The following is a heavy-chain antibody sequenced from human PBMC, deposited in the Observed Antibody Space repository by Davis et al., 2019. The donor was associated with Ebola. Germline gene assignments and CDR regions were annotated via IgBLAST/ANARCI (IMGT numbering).Heavy chain of an antibody. CDR2: IYYSGST. CDR1: GGSISSYY. CDR3: ARAPGYCSGGSCYLYYYYGMDV. J-gene: IGHJ6*02. D-gene: IGHD2-15*01. Sequence: SETLSLTCTVSGGSISSYYWSWIRQPPGKGLEWIGYIYYSGSTNYNPSLKSRVTISVDKSKNQFSLKLSSVTAADTAVYYCARAPGYCSGGSCYLYYYYGMDVWGQGTTVTVSS. V-gene: IGHV4-59*12.